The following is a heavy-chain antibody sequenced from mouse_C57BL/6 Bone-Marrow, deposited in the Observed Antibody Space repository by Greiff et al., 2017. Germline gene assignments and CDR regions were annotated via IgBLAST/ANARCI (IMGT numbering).Heavy chain of an antibody. V-gene: IGHV1-81*01. CDR3: ASPLYYGSSYHAMDY. J-gene: IGHJ4*01. D-gene: IGHD1-1*01. Sequence: LQESGAELARPGASVKLSCKASGYTFTSYGISWVKQRTGQGLEWIGEIYPRSGNTYYNEKFKGKATLTADKSSSTAYMELRSLTSEDSAVYFCASPLYYGSSYHAMDYWGQGTSVTVSS. CDR2: IYPRSGNT. CDR1: GYTFTSYG.